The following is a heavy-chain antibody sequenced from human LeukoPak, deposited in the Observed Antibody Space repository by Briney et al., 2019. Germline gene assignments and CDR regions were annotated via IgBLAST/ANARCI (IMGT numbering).Heavy chain of an antibody. CDR2: ISSSSSYT. Sequence: GGSLRLSCAASGFTFSDYYMSWIRQAPGKGLEWVSYISSSSSYTNYADSVKGRFTISRDNAKNSLYLQMNSLRAEDTAVYYCAKDKGRITIAAPKDAFDIWGQGTMVTVSS. V-gene: IGHV3-11*05. CDR3: AKDKGRITIAAPKDAFDI. D-gene: IGHD6-6*01. J-gene: IGHJ3*02. CDR1: GFTFSDYY.